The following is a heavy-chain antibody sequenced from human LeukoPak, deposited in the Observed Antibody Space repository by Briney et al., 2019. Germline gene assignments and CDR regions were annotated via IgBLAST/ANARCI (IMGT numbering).Heavy chain of an antibody. V-gene: IGHV1-8*02. Sequence: ASVKVSCKASGYTFTSYDINWVRHATGQGLEWMGWMNTNSGNTGYAQKFQGRVTMTRNTSISTAYMELSSLRSEDTAVYYCARGGYSSGWYYDYYYGMDVWGQGTTVTVSS. J-gene: IGHJ6*02. CDR3: ARGGYSSGWYYDYYYGMDV. CDR1: GYTFTSYD. D-gene: IGHD6-19*01. CDR2: MNTNSGNT.